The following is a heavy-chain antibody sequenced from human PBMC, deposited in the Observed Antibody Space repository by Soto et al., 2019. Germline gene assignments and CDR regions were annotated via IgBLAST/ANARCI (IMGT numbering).Heavy chain of an antibody. V-gene: IGHV3-23*01. CDR2: ISGSGGST. J-gene: IGHJ5*02. CDR3: AKDREVPAAMTGSWFDP. D-gene: IGHD2-2*01. Sequence: PGGSLRLSCAASGFTFSSYAMSWVRQAPGKGLEWVSAISGSGGSTYYADSVKGRFTISRDNSKNTLYLQMNSLRAEDTAVYYCAKDREVPAAMTGSWFDPWGQGTLVTVSS. CDR1: GFTFSSYA.